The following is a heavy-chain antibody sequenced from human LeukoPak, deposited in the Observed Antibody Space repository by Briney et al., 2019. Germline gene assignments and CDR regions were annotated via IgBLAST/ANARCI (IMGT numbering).Heavy chain of an antibody. CDR1: GGSISSYY. V-gene: IGHV4-59*01. CDR3: ARTYHLYSSSWCLFGY. CDR2: IYYSGST. D-gene: IGHD6-13*01. Sequence: EPSETLSLTCTVSGGSISSYYWSWIRQPPGKGLEWIGYIYYSGSTNYNPSLKSRVTISVDTSKNQFSLKLSSVTAADTAVYYCARTYHLYSSSWCLFGYWGQGTLVTVSS. J-gene: IGHJ4*02.